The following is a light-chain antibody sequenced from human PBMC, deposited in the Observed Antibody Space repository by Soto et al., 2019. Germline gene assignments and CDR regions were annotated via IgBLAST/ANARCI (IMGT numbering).Light chain of an antibody. CDR3: CSFAVGSTVV. J-gene: IGLJ2*01. V-gene: IGLV2-23*01. Sequence: QSVLTQPASVSGSPGQSITISCTGTSSDVGTYNLVSWHQHHPGKAPKLIIYEGSKRPSGVSNRFSGSKSGNTASLTISGLQAEDEADYYCCSFAVGSTVVFGGGTQLTVL. CDR2: EGS. CDR1: SSDVGTYNL.